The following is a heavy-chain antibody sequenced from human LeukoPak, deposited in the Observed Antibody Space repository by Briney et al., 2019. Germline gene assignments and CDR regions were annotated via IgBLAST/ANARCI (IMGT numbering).Heavy chain of an antibody. J-gene: IGHJ6*02. V-gene: IGHV3-30*18. CDR1: GFTFSSYY. Sequence: GGSLRLSCAASGFTFSSYYMHWVRQAPGKGLEWVAVISYDGNSQYYADSMKGRFTISRDNSKNTLYLQMNSLRAEDTAVYYCAKDPYNRGMDVWGQGTTVTVSS. CDR3: AKDPYNRGMDV. CDR2: ISYDGNSQ. D-gene: IGHD2/OR15-2a*01.